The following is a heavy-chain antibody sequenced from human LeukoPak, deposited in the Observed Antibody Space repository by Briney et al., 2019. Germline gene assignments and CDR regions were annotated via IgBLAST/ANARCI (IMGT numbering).Heavy chain of an antibody. CDR2: INAGNGNT. D-gene: IGHD3-16*02. V-gene: IGHV1-3*03. J-gene: IGHJ4*02. CDR1: GYTFTSYA. Sequence: ASVKVSCKASGYTFTSYAMHWVRQAPGQRLEGMGWINAGNGNTKYSQEFQGRVTITRDTSASTAYMELSSLRSEDMAVYYCARVPGGDYVRGSYRYRPNYFDYWGQGTLVTVSS. CDR3: ARVPGGDYVRGSYRYRPNYFDY.